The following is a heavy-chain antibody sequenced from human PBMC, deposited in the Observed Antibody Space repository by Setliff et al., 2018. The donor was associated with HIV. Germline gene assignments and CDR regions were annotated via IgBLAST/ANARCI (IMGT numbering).Heavy chain of an antibody. Sequence: AGGSLRLSCAASGFTFSNAWMNWVRQAPGKGLEWVGRIKSKTDGGTTDYAAPVKGRFTISRDDSKNTLYLQMNSLNTEDTAVYYCTTGRRLMVYAFHYYYYMDVWGKGTTVTVSS. CDR2: IKSKTDGGTT. D-gene: IGHD2-8*01. CDR1: GFTFSNAW. CDR3: TTGRRLMVYAFHYYYYMDV. J-gene: IGHJ6*03. V-gene: IGHV3-15*07.